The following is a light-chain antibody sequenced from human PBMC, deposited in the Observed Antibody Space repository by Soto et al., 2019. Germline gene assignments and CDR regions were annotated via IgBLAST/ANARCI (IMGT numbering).Light chain of an antibody. CDR1: QTVANY. V-gene: IGKV3-11*01. CDR3: QQYNNWPPYT. CDR2: ESS. J-gene: IGKJ1*01. Sequence: EIVLTQSPATLSLSPGERATLSCRASQTVANYLDWYQQKPGQAPRLLIYESSNRATGIAARFSGSWSGTDFTLTISSLQSEDFAVYYCQQYNNWPPYTFGQGTKVEIK.